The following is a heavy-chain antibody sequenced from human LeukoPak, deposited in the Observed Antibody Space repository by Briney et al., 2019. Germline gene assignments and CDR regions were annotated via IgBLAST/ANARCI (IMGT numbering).Heavy chain of an antibody. D-gene: IGHD1-1*01. J-gene: IGHJ4*02. V-gene: IGHV4-59*01. Sequence: SETLSLTCTVSGGSISSYYWSWIRQPPGQGLEWIGYIYYSGSTNYNPSLKSRVTISVDTSKNQFSLKLSSVTAADTAVYYCARWNDYLWGFDYWGQGTLVTVSS. CDR3: ARWNDYLWGFDY. CDR1: GGSISSYY. CDR2: IYYSGST.